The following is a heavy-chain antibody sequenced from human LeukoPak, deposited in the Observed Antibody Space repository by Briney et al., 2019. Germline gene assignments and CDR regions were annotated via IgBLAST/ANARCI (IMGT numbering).Heavy chain of an antibody. CDR2: ISSNGGST. Sequence: GGSLRLSCSASGFTFSSYAMHWVRQAPGKGLEYVSAISSNGGSTYYADSVKGRFTISRDNSKNTLYLQMNSLKTEDTAVYYCTTEIRTAAAEIDIWGQGTMVTVSS. CDR1: GFTFSSYA. D-gene: IGHD6-13*01. J-gene: IGHJ3*02. CDR3: TTEIRTAAAEIDI. V-gene: IGHV3-64*04.